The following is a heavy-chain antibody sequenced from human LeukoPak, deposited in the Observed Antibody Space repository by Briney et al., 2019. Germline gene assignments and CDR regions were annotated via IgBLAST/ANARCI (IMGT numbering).Heavy chain of an antibody. Sequence: ASVKVSCKASGYTFTGYYMHWVRQAPGQGLEWMGWINPNSGGTNYAQKFQGRVTMTRDTSISTAYMELSRLRSDDTAVHYCARPDGSGSSEEYWGQGTLVTVSS. V-gene: IGHV1-2*02. D-gene: IGHD3-10*01. J-gene: IGHJ4*02. CDR2: INPNSGGT. CDR3: ARPDGSGSSEEY. CDR1: GYTFTGYY.